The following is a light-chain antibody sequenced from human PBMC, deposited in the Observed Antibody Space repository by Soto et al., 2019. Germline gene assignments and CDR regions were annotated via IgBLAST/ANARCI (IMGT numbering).Light chain of an antibody. CDR3: QQYNSYWVT. CDR1: QRISSW. J-gene: IGKJ4*01. CDR2: DAS. V-gene: IGKV1-5*01. Sequence: DIQMTQSPSTLSASVGDRVTITCRASQRISSWLAWYQQKPGKAPKLLIYDASSLESGVPSRFSGSGSGTEFTLTISSLQPDDFATYYCQQYNSYWVTFGGGTKVEIK.